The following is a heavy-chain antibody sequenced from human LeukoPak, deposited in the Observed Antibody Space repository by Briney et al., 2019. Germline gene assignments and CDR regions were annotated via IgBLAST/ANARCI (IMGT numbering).Heavy chain of an antibody. D-gene: IGHD3-22*01. CDR1: GGSISSYY. J-gene: IGHJ4*02. CDR3: AREVRGPRARNYYFDY. CDR2: IYYSGST. Sequence: PSETLSLTCTVSGGSISSYYWSWIRQPPGKGLEWIGYIYYSGSTNYNPSLKSRVTISVDTSKNQFSLKLSSVTAADTAVYYCAREVRGPRARNYYFDYWGQGTLVTVSS. V-gene: IGHV4-59*01.